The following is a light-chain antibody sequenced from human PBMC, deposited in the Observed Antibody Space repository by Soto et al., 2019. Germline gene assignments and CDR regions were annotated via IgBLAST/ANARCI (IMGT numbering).Light chain of an antibody. CDR3: SSFSSDTTLFV. CDR1: NRDIGDWNY. CDR2: EVN. Sequence: QSALTQPASVSGSPGQSITISCTGANRDIGDWNYVSWYQQSPGKAPKLIIYEVNYRPSGVSYRFSGSKSGNTASLTISGLQAEDEADYYCSSFSSDTTLFVFGGGTKLTVL. J-gene: IGLJ1*01. V-gene: IGLV2-14*01.